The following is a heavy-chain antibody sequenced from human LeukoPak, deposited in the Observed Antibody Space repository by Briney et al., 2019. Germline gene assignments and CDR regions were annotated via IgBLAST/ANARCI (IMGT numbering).Heavy chain of an antibody. CDR1: DASITSGNYY. CDR3: ARDGHAAVAGLFPHSAAVRARGNWFDP. CDR2: IHSSGST. J-gene: IGHJ5*02. V-gene: IGHV4-61*02. D-gene: IGHD6-19*01. Sequence: PSETLSLTCTVSDASITSGNYYWNWIRQPAGKGLEWIGRIHSSGSTSYNPSLKTRAIISVDTSKSQFSLELWSVTAADTAVYYCARDGHAAVAGLFPHSAAVRARGNWFDPWGQGTLVTVSS.